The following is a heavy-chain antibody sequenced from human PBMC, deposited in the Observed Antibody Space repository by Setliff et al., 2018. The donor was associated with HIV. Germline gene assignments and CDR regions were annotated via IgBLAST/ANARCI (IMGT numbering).Heavy chain of an antibody. V-gene: IGHV4-59*08. CDR1: GASVSSHY. CDR3: ARSVMTTTNYFDY. J-gene: IGHJ4*02. Sequence: SETLSLTCTVYGASVSSHYWSWIRQPPGKGLEWIGSIYYNGITNYNPSLKSRVTVSVDTSKNQFSLNLTSVTAADTAVFYCARSVMTTTNYFDYWGPGTLVTVSS. D-gene: IGHD4-4*01. CDR2: IYYNGIT.